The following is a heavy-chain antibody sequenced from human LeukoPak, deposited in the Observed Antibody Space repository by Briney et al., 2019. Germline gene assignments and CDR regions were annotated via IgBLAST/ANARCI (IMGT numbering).Heavy chain of an antibody. CDR1: GASISGGTYY. J-gene: IGHJ4*02. CDR3: ARRGGSGRAFDY. Sequence: SETLSFTCSVSGASISGGTYYWGWIRQPPGKGLEWIGSIYYTGSTYDNPSLKSRVTISVDTSKNQFSLKLSSVTAADTAVYYCARRGGSGRAFDYWGQGTLVTVSS. CDR2: IYYTGST. D-gene: IGHD1-26*01. V-gene: IGHV4-39*01.